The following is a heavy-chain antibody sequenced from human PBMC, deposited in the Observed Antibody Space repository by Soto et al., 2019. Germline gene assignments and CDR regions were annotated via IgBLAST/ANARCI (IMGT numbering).Heavy chain of an antibody. Sequence: SVKVSCKASGFTFTSSAVQWVRQARGQRLEWIGWIVVGSGNTNYAQKFQERVTITRDMSTSTAYMELSSLRSEDTAVYYCAADESTVSIYYYYGMDVWAQGTTVTVSS. CDR3: AADESTVSIYYYYGMDV. CDR2: IVVGSGNT. D-gene: IGHD4-4*01. V-gene: IGHV1-58*01. J-gene: IGHJ6*02. CDR1: GFTFTSSA.